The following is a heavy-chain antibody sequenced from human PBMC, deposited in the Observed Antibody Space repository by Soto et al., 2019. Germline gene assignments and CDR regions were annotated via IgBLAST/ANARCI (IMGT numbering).Heavy chain of an antibody. J-gene: IGHJ6*02. CDR2: ISSRSSYI. D-gene: IGHD4-4*01. CDR3: ARELYDYSNSHPPHYYHYGMDV. CDR1: GFTFSSYS. Sequence: SLRLSCSPSGFTFSSYSMILIRRAPGKGLEWVSSISSRSSYIYYADSVKGRFTISRDNAKNSLYLQMNSLRAEDTAVYYCARELYDYSNSHPPHYYHYGMDVWGQGTTVTVSS. V-gene: IGHV3-21*01.